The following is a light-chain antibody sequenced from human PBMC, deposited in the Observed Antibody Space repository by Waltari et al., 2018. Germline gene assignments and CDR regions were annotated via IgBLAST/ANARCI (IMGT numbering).Light chain of an antibody. V-gene: IGKV3D-15*01. CDR1: QSVSSN. CDR2: GAS. CDR3: QQYNNWPPLYT. Sequence: EIVMTQSPATLTVSPGERATLACRARQSVSSNLAWYQQKPGQAPRLLIYGASTRATGIPARFSGSGSGTEFTLTINSLQSEDFAVYYCQQYNNWPPLYTFGQGTKLEI. J-gene: IGKJ2*01.